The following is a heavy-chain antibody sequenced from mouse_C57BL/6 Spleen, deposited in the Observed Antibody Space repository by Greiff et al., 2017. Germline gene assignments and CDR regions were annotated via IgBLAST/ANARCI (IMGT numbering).Heavy chain of an antibody. V-gene: IGHV1-64*01. J-gene: IGHJ2*01. CDR2: IHPNSGST. CDR1: GYTFTSYW. D-gene: IGHD1-1*01. Sequence: QVQLQQPGAELVKPGASVKLSCKASGYTFTSYWMHWVKQRPGQGLEWIGMIHPNSGSTNYNEKFKSKATLTVDKSSSTAYMQLSSLTSEDSAVYYCARCYYGSSYEYYFDYWGQGTTLTVSS. CDR3: ARCYYGSSYEYYFDY.